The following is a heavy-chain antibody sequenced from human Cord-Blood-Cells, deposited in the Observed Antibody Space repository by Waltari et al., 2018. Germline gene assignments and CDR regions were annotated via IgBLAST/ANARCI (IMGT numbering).Heavy chain of an antibody. CDR2: IWHDGSNK. V-gene: IGHV3-33*01. Sequence: QVQLVESGGGVVQPGRSLRLSCAASGFTFSSYGMHWVRQAPGKGLEWVAVIWHDGSNKYYADSVKGRFTISRDNSKNTLYLQMNSLRAEDTAVYYCARAEYWYFDLWGRGTLVTVSS. CDR3: ARAEYWYFDL. J-gene: IGHJ2*01. CDR1: GFTFSSYG.